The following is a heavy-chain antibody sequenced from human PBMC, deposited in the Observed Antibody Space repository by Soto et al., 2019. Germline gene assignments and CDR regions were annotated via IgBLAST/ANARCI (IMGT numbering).Heavy chain of an antibody. D-gene: IGHD3-16*01. J-gene: IGHJ6*03. Sequence: QVQLVESGGGVVQPGRSLRLSCAASGFTFSSYGMHWVRQAPGKGLEWVAVISYDGSNKYYADSVKGRFTISRDNSKNTLYLQMNSLRGEDTAVYYCAKDSWGGRWGVLDYYYYYMDVWGKGTTVTVSS. CDR2: ISYDGSNK. V-gene: IGHV3-30*18. CDR1: GFTFSSYG. CDR3: AKDSWGGRWGVLDYYYYYMDV.